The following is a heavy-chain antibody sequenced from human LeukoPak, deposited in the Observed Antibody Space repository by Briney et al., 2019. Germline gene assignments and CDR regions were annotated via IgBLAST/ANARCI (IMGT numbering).Heavy chain of an antibody. Sequence: GGSLRLSCAASGFTVSGNYMSWLRQAPGKGLEWVSVIYNGGNTYYADSVKGRFTISGGNSKNTVYLQMNSLRAEDTAVYYCARQGYYGSGTYYSYFDYWGQGTLVTVSS. CDR3: ARQGYYGSGTYYSYFDY. J-gene: IGHJ4*02. CDR1: GFTVSGNY. CDR2: IYNGGNT. D-gene: IGHD3-10*01. V-gene: IGHV3-53*01.